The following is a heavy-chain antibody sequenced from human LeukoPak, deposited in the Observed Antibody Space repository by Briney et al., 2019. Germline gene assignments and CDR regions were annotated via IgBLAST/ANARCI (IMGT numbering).Heavy chain of an antibody. CDR2: INSAGSST. CDR3: AVPPPPGFSYGENLFDC. Sequence: PGGSLRLSCAASGFTFSNYWMHWVRQAPGKGLVWVSRINSAGSSTSYADSVKGRFTISRDNAKNTLYLQMNSLRAEDTAVYYCAVPPPPGFSYGENLFDCWGQGTLVTVSS. D-gene: IGHD5-18*01. J-gene: IGHJ4*02. V-gene: IGHV3-74*01. CDR1: GFTFSNYW.